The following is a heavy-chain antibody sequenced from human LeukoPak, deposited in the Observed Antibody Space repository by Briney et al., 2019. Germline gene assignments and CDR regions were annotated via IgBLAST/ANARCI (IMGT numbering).Heavy chain of an antibody. CDR2: INAYNGNT. J-gene: IGHJ4*02. CDR1: GCTFTSYV. D-gene: IGHD6-13*01. V-gene: IGHV1-18*01. CDR3: ARDPGKAGRAAAGRGLDY. Sequence: ASVKVSCKDSGCTFTSYVISWVQQAAGQGLAWMGWINAYNGNTNYAQKLQGRVTMTTDTSTSSVYMELRSLRSDDTAVYYCARDPGKAGRAAAGRGLDYWGQGTLVTVSS.